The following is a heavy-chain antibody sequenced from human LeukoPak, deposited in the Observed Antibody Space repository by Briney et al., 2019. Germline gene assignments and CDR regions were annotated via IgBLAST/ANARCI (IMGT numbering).Heavy chain of an antibody. CDR2: INWNGGST. Sequence: GGSLRLSCAASGFTFDDYGMSWVRQAPGKGLGWVSGINWNGGSTGYADSVKGRFTISRDNAKNSLYLQMNSLRAEDTALYYCARESESSGRPLDAFDIWGQGTMVTVSS. V-gene: IGHV3-20*04. CDR3: ARESESSGRPLDAFDI. J-gene: IGHJ3*02. D-gene: IGHD3-22*01. CDR1: GFTFDDYG.